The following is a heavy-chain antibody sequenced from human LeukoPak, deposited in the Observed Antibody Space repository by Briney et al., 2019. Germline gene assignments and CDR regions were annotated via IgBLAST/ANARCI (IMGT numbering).Heavy chain of an antibody. D-gene: IGHD3-22*01. CDR2: ISSSSSTI. CDR3: ARENPPHPFTYYYDSSGYRASYMDV. CDR1: GFTFSSYS. Sequence: GGPLRLSCAASGFTFSSYSMNWVRQAPGKGLEWVSYISSSSSTIYYADSVKGRFTISRDNAKNSLYLQMNSLRAEDTAVYYCARENPPHPFTYYYDSSGYRASYMDVWGKGTTVTVSS. J-gene: IGHJ6*03. V-gene: IGHV3-48*01.